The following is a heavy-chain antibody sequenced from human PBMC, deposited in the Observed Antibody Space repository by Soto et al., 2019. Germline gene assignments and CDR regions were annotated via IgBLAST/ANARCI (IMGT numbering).Heavy chain of an antibody. CDR2: IYYIGRT. CDR3: GRHYFDY. V-gene: IGHV4-59*01. D-gene: IGHD3-10*01. Sequence: TSETLSLTCTVSGDSISTYYWNWIRQPLGKGLEWIGYIYYIGRTNYNPSLRSRVTMSLDTSKNQISLNLNSVTAAVWPVYGSGRHYFDYWGQGTLVTVSS. J-gene: IGHJ4*02. CDR1: GDSISTYY.